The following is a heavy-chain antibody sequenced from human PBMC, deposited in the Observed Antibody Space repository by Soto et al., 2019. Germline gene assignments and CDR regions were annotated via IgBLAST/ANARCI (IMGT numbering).Heavy chain of an antibody. CDR3: ARDRVTVLLAYYYYYGMDV. Sequence: QVQLVQSGAEVKKPGSSVKVSCKASGGTFSSYAISWVRQAPGQGLEWMGGIIPIFGTANYAQKFQGRVTITADESTSTAYMELSSLRSEDTAVYYCARDRVTVLLAYYYYYGMDVWGQGTTVTVSS. V-gene: IGHV1-69*01. CDR2: IIPIFGTA. CDR1: GGTFSSYA. J-gene: IGHJ6*02. D-gene: IGHD2-21*02.